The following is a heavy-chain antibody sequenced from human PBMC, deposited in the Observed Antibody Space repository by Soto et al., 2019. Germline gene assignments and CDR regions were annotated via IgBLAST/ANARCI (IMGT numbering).Heavy chain of an antibody. V-gene: IGHV4-31*03. D-gene: IGHD1-26*01. CDR2: IYYSGST. Sequence: QVQLQESGPGLVKPSQTLSLTCTVSGGSISSGGYYWSWIRQHPGKGLEWIRYIYYSGSTYYNPSINSRLTISVDTSKNHFSLKLRSLTAADTAVYYCARECDIVGATAADYWGQGTLVTVSS. J-gene: IGHJ4*02. CDR1: GGSISSGGYY. CDR3: ARECDIVGATAADY.